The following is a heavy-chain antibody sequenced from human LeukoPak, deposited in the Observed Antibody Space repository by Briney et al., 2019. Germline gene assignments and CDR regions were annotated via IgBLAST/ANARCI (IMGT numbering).Heavy chain of an antibody. V-gene: IGHV1-3*01. CDR1: GYTFTSYA. J-gene: IGHJ4*02. CDR3: AARGYSCGFDVEVFDY. CDR2: INAGNGNT. D-gene: IGHD5-18*01. Sequence: ASVKVSCKASGYTFTSYAMHWVRQAPGQRLEWMGWINAGNGNTKYSQKLQGRVTMTTDTSTSTAYMELRSLRSDDTAVYYCAARGYSCGFDVEVFDYWGQGTLVTVSS.